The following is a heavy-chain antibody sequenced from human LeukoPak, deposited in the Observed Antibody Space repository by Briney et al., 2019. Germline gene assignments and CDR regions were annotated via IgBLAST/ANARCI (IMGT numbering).Heavy chain of an antibody. Sequence: GGSLRLSCAASGFTFSSFAMSWVRQAPGKGLEWVSGISGSGGSTYYADSVKGRFTISRDNSKNTLYLQMNSLRAEDTAVYYCARSLGDSSSWYFYWFDPWGQGTLVTVSS. CDR2: ISGSGGST. V-gene: IGHV3-23*01. D-gene: IGHD6-13*01. CDR1: GFTFSSFA. CDR3: ARSLGDSSSWYFYWFDP. J-gene: IGHJ5*02.